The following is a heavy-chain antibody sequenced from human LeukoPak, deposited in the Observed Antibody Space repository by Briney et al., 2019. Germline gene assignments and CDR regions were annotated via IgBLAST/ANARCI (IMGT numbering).Heavy chain of an antibody. J-gene: IGHJ5*02. Sequence: ASVKVSCKASGYTLTGYYMHWVRQAPGQGLEWMGWISAYNGNTNYAQKLQGRVTMTTDTSTSTAYMELRSLRSDDTAVYYCARADWFDPWGQGTLVTVSS. CDR3: ARADWFDP. CDR1: GYTLTGYY. CDR2: ISAYNGNT. V-gene: IGHV1-18*04.